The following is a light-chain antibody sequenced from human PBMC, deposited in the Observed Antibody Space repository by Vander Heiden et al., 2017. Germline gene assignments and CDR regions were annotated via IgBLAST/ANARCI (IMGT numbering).Light chain of an antibody. Sequence: QSALTQPRSVSGSPGQSVTISCTGTSSDVGGYNYVSWYQQHPGKAPKLMIYDVSKRPSGVPDRFSGSKSGNTASLTISGLQAEDEADYYCCSYAGSYTYVVCGGGTKLTVL. CDR3: CSYAGSYTYVV. CDR1: SSDVGGYNY. J-gene: IGLJ2*01. CDR2: DVS. V-gene: IGLV2-11*01.